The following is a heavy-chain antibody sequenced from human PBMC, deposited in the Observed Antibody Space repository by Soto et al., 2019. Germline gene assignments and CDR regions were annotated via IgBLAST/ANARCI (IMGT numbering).Heavy chain of an antibody. V-gene: IGHV4-59*08. CDR3: ARFNWYFDL. CDR2: IYYGGST. J-gene: IGHJ2*01. CDR1: GGSISSYY. Sequence: QVQLQESGPGLVKPSETLSLTCTVSGGSISSYYWSWIRQPPGKGLDWLGYIYYGGSTNYNPSPKXRXTXXVDTSKNQFSLKLSSVTAADTAVYYCARFNWYFDLWGRGTLVTVSS.